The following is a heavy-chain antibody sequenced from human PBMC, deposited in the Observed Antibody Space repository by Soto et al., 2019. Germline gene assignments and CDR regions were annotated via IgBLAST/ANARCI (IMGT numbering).Heavy chain of an antibody. V-gene: IGHV4-34*01. CDR3: ACGSVARPFDY. CDR2: INHSGST. CDR1: GGSFSGYY. Sequence: SETLSLTCAVYGGSFSGYYWSWIRQPPGKGLEWIGEINHSGSTNYNPSLKSRVTISVDTSKNQFSLKLSSVTAADTAVYYCACGSVARPFDYWGQGTLVTVSS. D-gene: IGHD6-19*01. J-gene: IGHJ4*02.